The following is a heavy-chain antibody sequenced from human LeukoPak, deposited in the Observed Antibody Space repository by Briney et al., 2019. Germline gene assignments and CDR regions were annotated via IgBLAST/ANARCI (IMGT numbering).Heavy chain of an antibody. CDR2: INHSGST. V-gene: IGHV4-34*01. CDR3: ARVVRITIFGVPQGSYYYMDV. CDR1: GGSFSGYY. Sequence: SETLSLTCAVYGGSFSGYYWSWIRQPPGKGLEWIGEINHSGSTNYNPSLKSRVTISVDTSKNQFSLKLSSVTAADTAVYYCARVVRITIFGVPQGSYYYMDVWGKGTTVTVSS. J-gene: IGHJ6*03. D-gene: IGHD3-3*01.